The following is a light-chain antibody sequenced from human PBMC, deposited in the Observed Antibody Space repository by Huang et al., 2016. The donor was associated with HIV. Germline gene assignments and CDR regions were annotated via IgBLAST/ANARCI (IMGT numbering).Light chain of an antibody. Sequence: EIVMTQSPATVSVFPGERATLSCRASQSIRTNLAWYQQKGGQAPRRIIYGASTRASSAPARFSGSGSGTEFTLTISSLQSEDSAVYFCQQYDYWPPLTFGGGTKVEIK. CDR2: GAS. CDR1: QSIRTN. V-gene: IGKV3-15*01. J-gene: IGKJ4*01. CDR3: QQYDYWPPLT.